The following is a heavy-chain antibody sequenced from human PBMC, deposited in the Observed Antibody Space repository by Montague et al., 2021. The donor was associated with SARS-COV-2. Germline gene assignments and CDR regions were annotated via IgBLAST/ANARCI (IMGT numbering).Heavy chain of an antibody. CDR1: GGSISRSY. J-gene: IGHJ6*02. CDR2: IYYAGST. D-gene: IGHD2-8*01. CDR3: ARHMSDCSKGICHTYYYYGWDV. V-gene: IGHV4-59*08. Sequence: SETLSLTCTVSGGSISRSYWSWIRQPPGKGLERIGNIYYAGSTXXXPSXXXRVTISVDTSRNQLSLKLISVTAADTAVYFCARHMSDCSKGICHTYYYYGWDVWGQGTTVTVSS.